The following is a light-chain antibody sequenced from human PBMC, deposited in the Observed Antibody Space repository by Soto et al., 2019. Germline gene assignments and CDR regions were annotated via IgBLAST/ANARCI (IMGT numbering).Light chain of an antibody. Sequence: EIVMTQPPATLSVSPGESATLSCRASQSVSSNLAWHQQKPGQAPRILMYDASTRATGISARFSGSGSGTDFTLTISSLEPDDFAVYYCQQRSNWQITFGQGTRLEIK. CDR1: QSVSSN. J-gene: IGKJ5*01. CDR2: DAS. CDR3: QQRSNWQIT. V-gene: IGKV3D-11*02.